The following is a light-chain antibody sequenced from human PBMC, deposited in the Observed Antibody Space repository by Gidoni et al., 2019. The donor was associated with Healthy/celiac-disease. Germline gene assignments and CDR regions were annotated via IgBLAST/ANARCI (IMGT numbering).Light chain of an antibody. CDR3: QQYYSTLT. CDR1: QSLLHSNGYHY. Sequence: DIVMTQSPLSLPVTPGEPASISCRSSQSLLHSNGYHYLDWYLQKPGQSPQRLIYLGSNRASGVPVRFSGSGSGTDFTLTISSLQAEDVAVYYCQQYYSTLTFGGGTKVEIK. J-gene: IGKJ4*01. V-gene: IGKV2-28*01. CDR2: LGS.